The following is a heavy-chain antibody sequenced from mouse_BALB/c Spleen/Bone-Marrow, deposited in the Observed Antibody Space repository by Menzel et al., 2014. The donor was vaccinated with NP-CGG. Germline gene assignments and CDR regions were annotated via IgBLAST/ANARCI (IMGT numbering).Heavy chain of an antibody. CDR2: ISSGGSYT. J-gene: IGHJ2*01. Sequence: EVKVVESGGDLVKPGGSLKLSCAASGFTFSSYGMSWVRQTPDKRLEWVATISSGGSYTNYPDSVKGRFTISRDNAKNTLYLQMSSLKSEDTAMYYCARQTYYDYDGYFDYWGQGTTLTVSS. D-gene: IGHD2-4*01. CDR3: ARQTYYDYDGYFDY. CDR1: GFTFSSYG. V-gene: IGHV5-6*01.